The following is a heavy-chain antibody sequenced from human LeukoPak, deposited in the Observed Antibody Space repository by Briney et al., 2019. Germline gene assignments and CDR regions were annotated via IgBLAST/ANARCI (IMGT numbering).Heavy chain of an antibody. CDR2: ISSNSSYI. D-gene: IGHD6-13*01. J-gene: IGHJ6*02. CDR1: RFTFSSYS. CDR3: ARDGYSSSSQYYYYYGMDV. Sequence: GGSLRLSCAASRFTFSSYSLNWVSQAPGKGLEWVSSISSNSSYIYYADSVNGRFTISRDNAKNSLYLQMNSLRAEDTAVYYCARDGYSSSSQYYYYYGMDVWGQGTMVTVSS. V-gene: IGHV3-21*01.